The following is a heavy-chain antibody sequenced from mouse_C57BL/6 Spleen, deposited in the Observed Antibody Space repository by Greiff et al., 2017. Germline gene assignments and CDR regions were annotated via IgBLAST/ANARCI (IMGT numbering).Heavy chain of an antibody. V-gene: IGHV1-42*01. CDR1: GYSFTGYY. J-gene: IGHJ2*01. CDR3: AREELDY. Sequence: VQLQQSGPELVKPGASVTISCKASGYSFTGYYMNWVKQSPEQSLEWIGAINPSNGGTTYNEKFKSKATLTVDKSSSTAYMQLSGLTSEDSAVYYCAREELDYWGQGTTLTVSS. CDR2: INPSNGGT.